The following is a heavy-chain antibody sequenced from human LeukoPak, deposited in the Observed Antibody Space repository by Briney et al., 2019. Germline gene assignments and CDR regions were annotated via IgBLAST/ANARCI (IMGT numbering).Heavy chain of an antibody. V-gene: IGHV4-30-4*01. CDR1: GGSISSGDYY. D-gene: IGHD6-19*01. J-gene: IGHJ5*02. Sequence: PSETLSLTCTVSGGSISSGDYYWSWIRQPPGKGLEWIGYIYYSGSTYYNPPLKSRVTISVDTSKNQFSLKLSSVTAADTAVYYCARAARGSGWSWFWFDPWGQGTLVTVSS. CDR2: IYYSGST. CDR3: ARAARGSGWSWFWFDP.